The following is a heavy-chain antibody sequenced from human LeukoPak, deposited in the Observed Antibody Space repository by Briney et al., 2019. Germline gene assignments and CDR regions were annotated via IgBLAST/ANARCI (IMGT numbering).Heavy chain of an antibody. CDR2: IYYSGST. J-gene: IGHJ6*02. CDR1: GGSISGAY. V-gene: IGHV4-59*01. D-gene: IGHD5-12*01. Sequence: DPSETLSLTCSVSGGSISGAYWSWIRQAPGKGLEWIGYIYYSGSTDYNPSLESRVTISIDTSKNHFSLNLTAVTAADTAIYYCARTGSGRDYYGMDVWGXXXSXTVSS. CDR3: ARTGSGRDYYGMDV.